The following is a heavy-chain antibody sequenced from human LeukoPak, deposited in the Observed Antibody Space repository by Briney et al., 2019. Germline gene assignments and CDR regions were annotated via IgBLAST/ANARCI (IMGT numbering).Heavy chain of an antibody. CDR1: GFSFSKYG. J-gene: IGHJ4*02. CDR2: IRNDGSDK. V-gene: IGHV3-30*02. CDR3: AKDANWGFAD. Sequence: GGSLRLSCAASGFSFSKYGMHWVRQAPGKGLEWVAFIRNDGSDKHYADSVRGRSTISRDKSKNTVYLQMNSLRAEDTAVYYCAKDANWGFADWGQGTLVIVSS. D-gene: IGHD7-27*01.